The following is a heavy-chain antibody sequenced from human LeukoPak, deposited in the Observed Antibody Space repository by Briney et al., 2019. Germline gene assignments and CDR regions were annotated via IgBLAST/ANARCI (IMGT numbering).Heavy chain of an antibody. D-gene: IGHD3-22*01. CDR2: ISGRGGST. J-gene: IGHJ4*02. CDR1: GFTFSSYA. V-gene: IGHV3-23*01. CDR3: ATALDYDSSGHYYTPTPCFDY. Sequence: VGSLRCYAAASGFTFSSYAMSWVRHAPGNGLEWVSAISGRGGSTDYADSVKGRFTIYKDNSKSTLYLQMSSLRAEDTALYYCATALDYDSSGHYYTPTPCFDYWGQGTLVTVSS.